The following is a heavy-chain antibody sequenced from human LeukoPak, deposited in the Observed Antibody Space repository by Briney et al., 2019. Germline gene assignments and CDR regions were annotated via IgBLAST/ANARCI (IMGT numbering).Heavy chain of an antibody. CDR3: AGDTIVVPAGMGYYENSGYLFEY. CDR2: INPNSGGT. V-gene: IGHV1-2*02. D-gene: IGHD3-22*01. J-gene: IGHJ4*02. Sequence: GASVKVSCKASGYTFTGYYMHWVRQAPGQGLEWMGWINPNSGGTNYAQKFQGRVTMTRDTSISTAYMELSRLRSEDTAVYYCAGDTIVVPAGMGYYENSGYLFEYWGQGTLVTVSS. CDR1: GYTFTGYY.